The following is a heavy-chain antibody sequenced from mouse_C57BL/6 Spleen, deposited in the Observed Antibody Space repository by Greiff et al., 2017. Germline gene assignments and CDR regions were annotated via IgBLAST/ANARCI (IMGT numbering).Heavy chain of an antibody. CDR3: ARRGLLRSSSGYHFGD. J-gene: IGHJ2*01. D-gene: IGHD3-2*02. Sequence: EVQLQQPGAELVKPGASVKLSCTASGFNIKDYYMHWVKQRPEQGLEWIGRIDPEDGDTKYAPKFQGKATITADTSSNTAYLQLSSLTSEDTAVYYCARRGLLRSSSGYHFGDWGHSTTLTVST. V-gene: IGHV14-2*01. CDR1: GFNIKDYY. CDR2: IDPEDGDT.